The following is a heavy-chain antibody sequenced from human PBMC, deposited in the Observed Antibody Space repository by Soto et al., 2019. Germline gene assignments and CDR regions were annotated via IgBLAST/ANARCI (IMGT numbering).Heavy chain of an antibody. CDR2: ISSSGSTI. J-gene: IGHJ5*02. CDR3: ATCSSTSCLSSGNWFDP. Sequence: GSLRLSCAASGFTFSSYEMNWVRQAPGKGLEWVSYISSSGSTIYYADSVKGRFTISRDNAKNPLYLQMNSLRAEDTAVYYCATCSSTSCLSSGNWFDPWGQGTLVTVSS. V-gene: IGHV3-48*03. CDR1: GFTFSSYE. D-gene: IGHD2-2*01.